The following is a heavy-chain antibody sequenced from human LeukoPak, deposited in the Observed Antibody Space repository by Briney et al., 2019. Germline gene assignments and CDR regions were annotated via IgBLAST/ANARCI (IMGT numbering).Heavy chain of an antibody. CDR3: AKIAAAGFHGGYFDY. CDR1: GFTFSSYG. J-gene: IGHJ4*02. D-gene: IGHD6-13*01. CDR2: ISYDGSNK. V-gene: IGHV3-30*18. Sequence: PGGSLRLSCAASGFTFSSYGMHWVRQAPGKGLEWVAVISYDGSNKYYADSVKGRFTISRDNSKNTLYLQMNSLRAEDTAVYYCAKIAAAGFHGGYFDYWGQGTLVTVSS.